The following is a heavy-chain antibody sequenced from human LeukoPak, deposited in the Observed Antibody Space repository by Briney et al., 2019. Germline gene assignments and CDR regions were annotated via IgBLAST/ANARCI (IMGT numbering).Heavy chain of an antibody. CDR2: IYYSGST. Sequence: SETLSLTCTVSGGSISSSSYYWGWIRQPPGKGLEWIGYIYYSGSTNYNPSLKSRVTISVDTSKNQFSLKLGSVTAADTAVYYCARHPTTNLGYCSSTSCSQGFDYWGQGTLVTVSS. V-gene: IGHV4-61*05. D-gene: IGHD2-2*01. CDR1: GGSISSSSYY. CDR3: ARHPTTNLGYCSSTSCSQGFDY. J-gene: IGHJ4*02.